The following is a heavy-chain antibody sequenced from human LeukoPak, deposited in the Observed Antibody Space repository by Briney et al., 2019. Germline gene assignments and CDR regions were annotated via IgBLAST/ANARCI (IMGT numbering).Heavy chain of an antibody. CDR2: ISGSCGST. Sequence: GGSLRLSCAASGFTFSSYAMSWVRQAPGKGLEWVSAISGSCGSTYYADSVKGRFTISRDNSKNTLYLQMNSLRAEDTAVYYCARDSGSGPFTGLWFGEFPYYFDYWGQGTLVTVSS. J-gene: IGHJ4*02. CDR1: GFTFSSYA. D-gene: IGHD3-10*01. V-gene: IGHV3-23*01. CDR3: ARDSGSGPFTGLWFGEFPYYFDY.